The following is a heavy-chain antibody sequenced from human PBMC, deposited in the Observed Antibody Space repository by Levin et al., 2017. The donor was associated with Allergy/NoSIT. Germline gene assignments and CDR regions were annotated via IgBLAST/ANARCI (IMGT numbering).Heavy chain of an antibody. CDR1: GFSFSDYG. CDR3: ARDTTMIRGINYAMDV. D-gene: IGHD3-10*01. Sequence: SCAASGFSFSDYGMHWVRQAPGKGLEWVAVIWYDGNNKYYGDSVKGRFAISRDNSKNTLYLQMNDLRAEDTAVYFCARDTTMIRGINYAMDVWGQGTTVSVSS. CDR2: IWYDGNNK. J-gene: IGHJ6*02. V-gene: IGHV3-33*01.